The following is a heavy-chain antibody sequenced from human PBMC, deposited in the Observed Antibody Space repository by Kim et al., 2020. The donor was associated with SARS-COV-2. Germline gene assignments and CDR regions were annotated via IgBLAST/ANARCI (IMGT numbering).Heavy chain of an antibody. J-gene: IGHJ4*01. CDR3: AEHLGLLWFGELSEYYVEY. CDR1: GGSISSSSYY. CDR2: IYYSGST. Sequence: SETLSLTCTVSGGSISSSSYYWGWIRQPPGKGLEWIGSIYYSGSTYYNPSLKSRVTISVDTSKNQFSLKLSSVTAADTAVYYCAEHLGLLWFGELSEYYVEYWGQGTLVTVSS. V-gene: IGHV4-39*01. D-gene: IGHD3-10*01.